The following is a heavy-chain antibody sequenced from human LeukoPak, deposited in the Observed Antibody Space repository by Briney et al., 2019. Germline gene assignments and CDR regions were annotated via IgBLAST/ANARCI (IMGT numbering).Heavy chain of an antibody. V-gene: IGHV3-7*01. CDR3: ARDCSGNTCYRAGY. J-gene: IGHJ4*02. CDR1: GFTFNNYW. D-gene: IGHD2-2*01. CDR2: IKQDGSEK. Sequence: GGSLRLSCAASGFTFNNYWMSWVRQAPGKGLEWVANIKQDGSEKYYVDSVKGRFTISRDNAKNSLYLQMNSLRSEDTAVYYCARDCSGNTCYRAGYWGQGTLVTASS.